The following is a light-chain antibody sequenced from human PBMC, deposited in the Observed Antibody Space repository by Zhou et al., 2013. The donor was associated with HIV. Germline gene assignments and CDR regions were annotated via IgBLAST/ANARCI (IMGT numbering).Light chain of an antibody. V-gene: IGKV1-5*03. Sequence: DIQXTQSPPTLSASVGDRVTITCRASQSLSGWLAWYQQKPGKAPKLLIYHVSTLEDGVPSRFSGSGSGTEFTLTISSLQPDDFATYYCQQYKTYLSFGQGTKVE. CDR3: QQYKTYLS. CDR1: QSLSGW. CDR2: HVS. J-gene: IGKJ1*01.